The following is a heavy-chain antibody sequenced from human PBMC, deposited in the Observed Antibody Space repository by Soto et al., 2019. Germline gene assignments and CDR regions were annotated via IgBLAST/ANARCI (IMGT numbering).Heavy chain of an antibody. CDR2: ISAHNGNT. J-gene: IGHJ4*02. CDR1: GYAFTTYG. V-gene: IGHV1-18*01. D-gene: IGHD1-1*01. CDR3: ARGRYGDY. Sequence: QVHLVQSGAEVKKPEASVKVSCKGSGYAFTTYGITWVRQAPGQGLERMGWISAHNGNTNYAQKLQGRVTVTRDTSTSTAYMELRSLRSDDTAVYYCARGRYGDYWGQGALVTVSS.